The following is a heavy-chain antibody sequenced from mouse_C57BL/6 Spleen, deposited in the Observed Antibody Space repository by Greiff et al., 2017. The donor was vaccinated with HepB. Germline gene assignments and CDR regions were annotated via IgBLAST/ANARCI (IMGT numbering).Heavy chain of an antibody. CDR3: AMEGDYYDAMDY. CDR1: GYTFTDHT. CDR2: IYPSDGST. D-gene: IGHD2-4*01. J-gene: IGHJ4*01. V-gene: IGHV1-78*01. Sequence: VQLQQSDAELVKPGASVKISCKVSGYTFTDHTIHWMKQRPEQGLEWIGYIYPSDGSTKYNEKFKGKATLTADKSSSTAYMELNSLTSEDSAVYFCAMEGDYYDAMDYWGQGTSVTVSS.